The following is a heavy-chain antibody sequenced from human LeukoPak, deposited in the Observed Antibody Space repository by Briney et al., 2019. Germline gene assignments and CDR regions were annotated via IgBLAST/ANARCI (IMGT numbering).Heavy chain of an antibody. CDR1: GFTFSSYA. J-gene: IGHJ2*01. Sequence: PGGSLRLSCAASGFTFSSYAMSWVRQAPGKGLEWVSYISSGSMTIYYADSVKGRFTISRDNAKNSLYLQMNSLRAEDTAVYYCAGGPEEWLTLTWHFDLWGRGTLVTVSS. CDR3: AGGPEEWLTLTWHFDL. V-gene: IGHV3-48*04. CDR2: ISSGSMTI. D-gene: IGHD3-3*01.